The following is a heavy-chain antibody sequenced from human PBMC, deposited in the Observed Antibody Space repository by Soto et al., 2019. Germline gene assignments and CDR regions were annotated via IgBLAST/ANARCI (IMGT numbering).Heavy chain of an antibody. CDR3: ARDHVVVAPAETPAWFDP. CDR1: GYTFTDYG. Sequence: QVQLVQSGAEVKKPGASVKVSCKASGYTFTDYGISWVRQAPGRGLEWMGWISGYNGNTIYAQNLQGRVTLTTDTSPNTVYMELSSLRSDDTAVYYCARDHVVVAPAETPAWFDPWGQGTLVTVSS. D-gene: IGHD2-2*01. V-gene: IGHV1-18*04. CDR2: ISGYNGNT. J-gene: IGHJ5*02.